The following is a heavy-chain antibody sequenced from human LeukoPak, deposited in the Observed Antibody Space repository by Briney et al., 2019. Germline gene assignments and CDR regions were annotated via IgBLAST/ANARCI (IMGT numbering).Heavy chain of an antibody. CDR2: IYDSGST. V-gene: IGHV4-59*01. J-gene: IGHJ4*02. CDR3: ARLSGSPWY. D-gene: IGHD1-26*01. CDR1: GGSISGYY. Sequence: SETLSLTCTVSGGSISGYYWSWSRQPPGKGLEWIGYIYDSGSTNYNPSLKSRVTMSVDTSKNQFSLKLNSVTAADTAMYYCARLSGSPWYWGQGTLVTVSS.